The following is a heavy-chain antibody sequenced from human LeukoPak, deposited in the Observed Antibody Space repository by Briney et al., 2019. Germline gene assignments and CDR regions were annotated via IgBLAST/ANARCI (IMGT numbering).Heavy chain of an antibody. CDR2: ISYDGSNK. J-gene: IGHJ4*02. Sequence: PGGSLRLSCAASGFTFSSYAMHWVRQAPGKGLEWVAVISYDGSNKYYADSVKGRFTISRDNSKNTLYLQMNSLRAEDTAVYYCARVRGVSSWPDFDYWGQGTLVTVSS. V-gene: IGHV3-30*04. CDR1: GFTFSSYA. CDR3: ARVRGVSSWPDFDY. D-gene: IGHD6-13*01.